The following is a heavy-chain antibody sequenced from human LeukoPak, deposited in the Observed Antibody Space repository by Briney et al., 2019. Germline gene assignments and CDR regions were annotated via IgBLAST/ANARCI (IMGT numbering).Heavy chain of an antibody. Sequence: ASVKVSCKASGYTFTSYGISWVRQAPGQGLEWMGWISAYNGNTNYAQKFQGRVTMTTDTSTSTAYMELRSLRSDDTAVYYCARDWYYYDSSGYYSFPDYWGQGTLVTVSS. J-gene: IGHJ4*02. CDR2: ISAYNGNT. V-gene: IGHV1-18*01. CDR1: GYTFTSYG. D-gene: IGHD3-22*01. CDR3: ARDWYYYDSSGYYSFPDY.